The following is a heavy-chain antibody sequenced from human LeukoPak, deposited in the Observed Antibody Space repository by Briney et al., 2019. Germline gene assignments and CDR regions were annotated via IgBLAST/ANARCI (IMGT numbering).Heavy chain of an antibody. CDR1: GFTFRSYW. D-gene: IGHD2-15*01. CDR2: INEDGSTT. Sequence: SGGSLRLSCAASGFTFRSYWMGWVRQTPGKGLEWLANINEDGSTTYYVDSAKGRFTISRNNADNSLYLQMNSLRAEDTAVYYCARDATRGGDFDSWGQGTLVTVSS. J-gene: IGHJ4*02. V-gene: IGHV3-7*01. CDR3: ARDATRGGDFDS.